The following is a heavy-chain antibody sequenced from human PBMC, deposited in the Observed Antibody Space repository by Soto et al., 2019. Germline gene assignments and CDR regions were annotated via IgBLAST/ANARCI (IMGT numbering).Heavy chain of an antibody. CDR1: GGSISSGGYY. J-gene: IGHJ3*02. CDR2: IYYSGST. V-gene: IGHV4-61*08. D-gene: IGHD3-10*01. CDR3: ARRYGLSAFDI. Sequence: PSETLSLTCAVSGGSISSGGYYWSWIRQPPGKGLEWIGDIYYSGSTNYNPSLKSRVTISVDTSKNQFSLKLSSVTAADTAVYFCARRYGLSAFDIWGQGTMVTVSS.